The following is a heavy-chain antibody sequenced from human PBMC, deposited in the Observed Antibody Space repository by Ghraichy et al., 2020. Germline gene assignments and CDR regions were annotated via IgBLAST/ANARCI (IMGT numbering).Heavy chain of an antibody. CDR3: ARVLPPYWGSSRSFDY. V-gene: IGHV4-34*01. CDR2: INHSGST. Sequence: SETLSLTCAVYGGSFSGYYWSWIRQPPGKGLEWIGEINHSGSTNYNPSLKSRVTISVDTSKNQFSLKLSSVTAADTAVYYCARVLPPYWGSSRSFDYWGQGTLVTVSS. CDR1: GGSFSGYY. J-gene: IGHJ4*02. D-gene: IGHD7-27*01.